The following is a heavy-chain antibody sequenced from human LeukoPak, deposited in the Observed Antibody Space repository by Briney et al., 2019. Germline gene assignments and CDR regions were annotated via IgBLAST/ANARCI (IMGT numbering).Heavy chain of an antibody. CDR2: IIPIFGTA. CDR3: AGPRVGAPPADDAFDI. V-gene: IGHV1-69*13. J-gene: IGHJ3*02. CDR1: GGTFSSYA. D-gene: IGHD1-26*01. Sequence: GASVKVPCKASGGTFSSYAISWVRQAPGQGLEWMGGIIPIFGTANYAQKFQGRVTSTADESTSTAYMELSSLRSEDTAVYYCAGPRVGAPPADDAFDIWGQGTMVTVSS.